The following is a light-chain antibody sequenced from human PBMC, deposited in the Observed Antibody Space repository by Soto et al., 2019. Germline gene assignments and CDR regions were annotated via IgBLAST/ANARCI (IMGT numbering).Light chain of an antibody. CDR2: GAS. V-gene: IGKV3-20*01. CDR3: QQYGNSPRT. CDR1: QSVSNSY. Sequence: MVLTQSPGTLSLSPGERASLSCRASQSVSNSYLAWYQQKPGQAPRLLIYGASSRATGIPDRFSGSGSGTDFTLTISRLEPEDLAVYYCQQYGNSPRTFGQGTKLVIK. J-gene: IGKJ2*01.